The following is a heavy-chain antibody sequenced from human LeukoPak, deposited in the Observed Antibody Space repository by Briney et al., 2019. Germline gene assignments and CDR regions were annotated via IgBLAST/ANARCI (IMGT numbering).Heavy chain of an antibody. Sequence: SVKVSCKASGYTFASYGISWVRQAPGQGLERMGGIIPIFGTANYAQKFQGRVTITADESTSTAYMELSSLRSEDTAVYYCARDRREWLQYKNAFDIWGQGTMVTVSS. D-gene: IGHD5-24*01. CDR1: GYTFASYG. CDR3: ARDRREWLQYKNAFDI. CDR2: IIPIFGTA. J-gene: IGHJ3*02. V-gene: IGHV1-69*13.